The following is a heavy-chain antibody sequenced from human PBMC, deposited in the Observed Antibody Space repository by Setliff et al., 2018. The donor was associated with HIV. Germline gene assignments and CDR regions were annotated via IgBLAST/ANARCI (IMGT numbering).Heavy chain of an antibody. J-gene: IGHJ1*01. CDR3: ARGGYSYGFGRHRAYFQY. CDR1: GASTSSNTYS. Sequence: PSETLSLTCTVSGASTSSNTYSWVWIRQPPGKGLEWIGSIYYSGSTYYNPSLKSRVTMSVDTSKNQFSLKLSSVTAADTAVFYCARGGYSYGFGRHRAYFQYWGQGTQVTVSS. D-gene: IGHD5-18*01. CDR2: IYYSGST. V-gene: IGHV4-39*07.